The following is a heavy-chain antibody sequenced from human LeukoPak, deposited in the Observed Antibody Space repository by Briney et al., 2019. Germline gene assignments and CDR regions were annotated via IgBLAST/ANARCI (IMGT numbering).Heavy chain of an antibody. Sequence: GGSLRLSCAASGFTFSSYSMNWVRQASGKGLEWVSSISSSSSYIYYADSVNGRFTISRDNAKNSLYLQMNSLRAEDTAVYYCARGVISLEPRFDPWGQGTLVTVSS. CDR2: ISSSSSYI. D-gene: IGHD1-1*01. CDR1: GFTFSSYS. J-gene: IGHJ5*02. CDR3: ARGVISLEPRFDP. V-gene: IGHV3-21*01.